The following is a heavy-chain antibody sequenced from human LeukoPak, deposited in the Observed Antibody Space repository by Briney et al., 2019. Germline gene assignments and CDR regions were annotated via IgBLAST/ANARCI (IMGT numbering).Heavy chain of an antibody. J-gene: IGHJ6*02. V-gene: IGHV3-33*01. CDR3: ARESTMVRGVTTTYYYGMDV. Sequence: SGGSLRLSCAVSGFTFSNYDMHWVRQAPGKGLEWVAVIWYDGSNKYYADSVKGRFTISRDNSKNTLYLQMNTLRAEDTAVYYCARESTMVRGVTTTYYYGMDVWGQGTTVTVSS. CDR1: GFTFSNYD. CDR2: IWYDGSNK. D-gene: IGHD3-10*01.